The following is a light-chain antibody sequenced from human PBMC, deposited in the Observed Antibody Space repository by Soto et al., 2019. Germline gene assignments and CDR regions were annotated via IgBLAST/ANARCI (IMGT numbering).Light chain of an antibody. CDR1: SSNIGSNT. CDR3: ASWDDSLNGWV. J-gene: IGLJ3*02. V-gene: IGLV1-44*01. CDR2: TNN. Sequence: QPVLTQPPSASGTPGRRVTISCSGSSSNIGSNTVNWYQQRPGTAPKLLIYTNNDRPSGVPDRFSGFRSGTSASLAISRIQSEDEADYYCASWDDSLNGWVFGGGTKVTVL.